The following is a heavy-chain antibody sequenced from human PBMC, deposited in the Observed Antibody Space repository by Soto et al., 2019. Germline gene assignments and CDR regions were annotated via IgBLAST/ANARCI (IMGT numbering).Heavy chain of an antibody. D-gene: IGHD3-22*01. CDR3: ATSSGYYYLDY. Sequence: QVQLVQSGAEVKKPGASVKVSCKASGYTFTNYAMHWVRQAPGQRLEWMGWINAGNGNTKYSQQFQGRVTITRDTSASTASMELSSLRSEDTAVYYFATSSGYYYLDYWGQGTLVTVSS. V-gene: IGHV1-3*01. CDR2: INAGNGNT. J-gene: IGHJ4*02. CDR1: GYTFTNYA.